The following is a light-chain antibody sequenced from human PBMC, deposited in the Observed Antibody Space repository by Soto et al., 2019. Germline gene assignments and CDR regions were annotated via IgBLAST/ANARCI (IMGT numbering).Light chain of an antibody. CDR1: ISDVGGSNY. Sequence: QSALTQPASVSGSPGQSITISCSGTISDVGGSNYVSWYQHHPGKAPRLMIFDVSNRPSGISNRFSGSKSGSTASLTISGLQAEDEADYYCRSYSSSSSPVVFGGGTKVTVL. V-gene: IGLV2-14*03. CDR3: RSYSSSSSPVV. J-gene: IGLJ2*01. CDR2: DVS.